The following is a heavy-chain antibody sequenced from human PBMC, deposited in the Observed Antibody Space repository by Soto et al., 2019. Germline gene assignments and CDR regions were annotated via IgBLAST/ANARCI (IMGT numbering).Heavy chain of an antibody. CDR3: ATSTAFAKYYLDY. CDR2: IYPSGTI. V-gene: IGHV4-30-2*01. CDR1: GVSISTRGFS. D-gene: IGHD2-21*02. Sequence: QLQLQESGSRLVKPSQTLSLTCAVSGVSISTRGFSWSWIRQPPGKGLEWIGYIYPSGTIFYNPSISSRVTISMDTSNNQFSLKLSSVTAADTAVYFCATSTAFAKYYLDYWGRGALVTVSS. J-gene: IGHJ4*02.